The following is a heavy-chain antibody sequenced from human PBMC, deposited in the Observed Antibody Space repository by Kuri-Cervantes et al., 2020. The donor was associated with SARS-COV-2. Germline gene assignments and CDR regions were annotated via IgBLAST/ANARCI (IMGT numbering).Heavy chain of an antibody. Sequence: GGSLRLSCAASGFPFSSYWMSWVRQAPGKGLEWVANIKQDGSEKYYVDSVKGRFTITRDNAKNSLYLQMNSLRAEDTAVYYCASGWWQSQYSSHHYYYGMDVWGQGTTVTVSS. J-gene: IGHJ6*02. CDR3: ASGWWQSQYSSHHYYYGMDV. V-gene: IGHV3-7*03. CDR2: IKQDGSEK. CDR1: GFPFSSYW. D-gene: IGHD5-18*01.